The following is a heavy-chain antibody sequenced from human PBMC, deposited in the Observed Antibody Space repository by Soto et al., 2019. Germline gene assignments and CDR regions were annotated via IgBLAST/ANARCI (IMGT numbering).Heavy chain of an antibody. D-gene: IGHD1-20*01. Sequence: SVKVCCKASGGTFSSNAMSWVRQAPGQGLEWMGGIIPIVGPANYAQKFQGRVTITADESTSTAYMELSSLRSEDTAVYYCAIPSGITGMNHYYWYGMDVWGQGTTVTVSS. CDR2: IIPIVGPA. V-gene: IGHV1-69*13. J-gene: IGHJ6*02. CDR3: AIPSGITGMNHYYWYGMDV. CDR1: GGTFSSNA.